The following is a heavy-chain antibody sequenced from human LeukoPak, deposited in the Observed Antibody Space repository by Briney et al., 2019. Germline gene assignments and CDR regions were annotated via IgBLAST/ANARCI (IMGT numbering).Heavy chain of an antibody. Sequence: SETLSLTCAVYGGSFSGYYWSWIRQPPGKGLEWIGEINHSGSTNYNPSLKSRVTMSVDTSKNQFSLNLSSVSAADTAVYYCARGGSAYHEYYFDSWGQGTLVTVSS. CDR3: ARGGSAYHEYYFDS. CDR1: GGSFSGYY. J-gene: IGHJ4*02. V-gene: IGHV4-34*01. CDR2: INHSGST. D-gene: IGHD3-22*01.